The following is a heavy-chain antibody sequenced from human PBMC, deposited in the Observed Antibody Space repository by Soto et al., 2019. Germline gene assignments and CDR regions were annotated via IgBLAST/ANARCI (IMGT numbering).Heavy chain of an antibody. CDR3: ARPLSGRLVYDASDI. Sequence: GASVKVSCKASGYTFTSYAMHWVRQAPGQRLEWMGWINAGNGNTKYSQKFQGRVTITIETSASTDYMELSSLRSEDTAVYYCARPLSGRLVYDASDIWGQGTMVTVSS. V-gene: IGHV1-3*01. CDR1: GYTFTSYA. J-gene: IGHJ3*02. CDR2: INAGNGNT. D-gene: IGHD3-9*01.